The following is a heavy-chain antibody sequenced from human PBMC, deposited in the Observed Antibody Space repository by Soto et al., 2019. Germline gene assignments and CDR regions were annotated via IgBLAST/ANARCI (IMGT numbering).Heavy chain of an antibody. CDR3: ARGVPIAARTGYYFDY. Sequence: SETLSLTCGVYGGSFRNYYWIWVRQPPGKGLEWSGEVNHSGEATYNPSLKSRVTISVDTSKNQFSLKLSYVTAADTAVYYCARGVPIAARTGYYFDYWGQGTLVTVSS. V-gene: IGHV4-34*09. CDR2: VNHSGEA. D-gene: IGHD6-6*01. CDR1: GGSFRNYY. J-gene: IGHJ4*02.